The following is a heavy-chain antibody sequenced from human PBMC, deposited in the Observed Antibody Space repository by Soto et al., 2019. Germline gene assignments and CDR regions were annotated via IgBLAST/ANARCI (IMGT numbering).Heavy chain of an antibody. V-gene: IGHV4-59*01. Sequence: SETLSLTCTVSGGSISSYYWSWIRQPPGKGLEWIGYIYFRGSTNYNPSLKSRVTISVDTSKNQFSLKLNSATAADTALYYCARDYILSSSWYGGSNRFDPWGQGTLVTVSS. CDR3: ARDYILSSSWYGGSNRFDP. J-gene: IGHJ5*02. CDR2: IYFRGST. D-gene: IGHD6-13*01. CDR1: GGSISSYY.